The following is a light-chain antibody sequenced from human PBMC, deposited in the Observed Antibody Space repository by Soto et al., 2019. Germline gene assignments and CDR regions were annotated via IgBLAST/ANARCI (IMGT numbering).Light chain of an antibody. J-gene: IGKJ4*01. CDR1: QSVNSN. V-gene: IGKV3-15*01. CDR2: DAS. Sequence: EIVMTQSPATLSVSPGERATLSCRASQSVNSNLAWYRQKPGQAPRLLISDASTRATGVTARFSGSGSGTEFTLTISSLQSEDSGIYYCQQYNFWPPLTFGGGTKVEIK. CDR3: QQYNFWPPLT.